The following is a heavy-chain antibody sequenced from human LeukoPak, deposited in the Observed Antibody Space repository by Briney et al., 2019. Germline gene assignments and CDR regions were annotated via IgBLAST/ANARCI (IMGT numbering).Heavy chain of an antibody. CDR2: ISSSSNII. D-gene: IGHD2-21*01. V-gene: IGHV3-48*02. CDR3: VIDRAYSFDY. Sequence: GGSLRLSCTASGFTFSSYTMNWVRQAPGKGLEWVSHIYISSSSNIISYADSVKGRFTISRDNAPKSLYLQMNGLRDEDTAVYDCVIDRAYSFDYWGQGILVTVSS. CDR1: GFTFSSYT. J-gene: IGHJ4*02.